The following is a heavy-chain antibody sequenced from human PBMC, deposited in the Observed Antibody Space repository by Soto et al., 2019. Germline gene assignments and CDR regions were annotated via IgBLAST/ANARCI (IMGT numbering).Heavy chain of an antibody. CDR2: IYYSGST. J-gene: IGHJ6*02. Sequence: QVQLQESGPGLVKPSQTLSLTCTVSGGSISSGDYYWSWIRQPPGKGLEWIGYIYYSGSTYYNPYLKSRVTISVDTSKNQFSLKLSSVTAADTAVYYCARATYYYDSSGYYRGYYYYGMDVWGQGTTVTVSS. CDR1: GGSISSGDYY. CDR3: ARATYYYDSSGYYRGYYYYGMDV. D-gene: IGHD3-22*01. V-gene: IGHV4-30-4*01.